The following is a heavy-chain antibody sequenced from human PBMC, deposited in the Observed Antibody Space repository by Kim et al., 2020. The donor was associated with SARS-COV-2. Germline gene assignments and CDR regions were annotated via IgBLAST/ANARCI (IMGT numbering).Heavy chain of an antibody. CDR1: GFTFSSYS. D-gene: IGHD5-18*01. CDR2: ISSSSSYI. CDR3: ASVPYSYGYDPDLRVGY. V-gene: IGHV3-21*01. J-gene: IGHJ4*02. Sequence: GGSLRLSCAASGFTFSSYSMNWVRQAPGKGLEWVSSISSSSSYIYYADSVKGRFTISRDNAKNSLYLQMNSLRAEDTAVYYCASVPYSYGYDPDLRVGYWGQGTLVTVSS.